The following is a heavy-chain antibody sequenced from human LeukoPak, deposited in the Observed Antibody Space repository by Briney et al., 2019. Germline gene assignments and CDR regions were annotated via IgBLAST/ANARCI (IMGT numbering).Heavy chain of an antibody. J-gene: IGHJ4*02. Sequence: ASVKVSCKASGYTFTSYDINWVRQATGQGLEWMGWMNPNSGNTGYAQKFQGRVTITRNTSISTAYMELSRLRSDDTAVYYCARATYYYDSSGYYYQYYFDYWGQGTLVTVSS. CDR2: MNPNSGNT. CDR1: GYTFTSYD. CDR3: ARATYYYDSSGYYYQYYFDY. D-gene: IGHD3-22*01. V-gene: IGHV1-8*03.